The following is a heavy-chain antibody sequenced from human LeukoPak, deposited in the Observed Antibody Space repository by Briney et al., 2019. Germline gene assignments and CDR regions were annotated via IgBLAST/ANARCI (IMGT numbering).Heavy chain of an antibody. V-gene: IGHV4-34*01. J-gene: IGHJ6*03. Sequence: SETLSLTCAVYGGSFSGYYWSWIRQPPGKGLEWIGEINHSGSTNYNPSLKSRATISVHTSKNQSSLKLNSVTSAHRALYYSAGGHYYRRGYYGRYYYYYYMDVWGKGTTVTVSS. CDR3: AGGHYYRRGYYGRYYYYYYMDV. CDR1: GGSFSGYY. CDR2: INHSGST. D-gene: IGHD3-22*01.